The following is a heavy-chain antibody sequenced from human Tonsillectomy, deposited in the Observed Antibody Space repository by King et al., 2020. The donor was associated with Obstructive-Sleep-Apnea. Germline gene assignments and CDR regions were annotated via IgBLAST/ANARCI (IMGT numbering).Heavy chain of an antibody. D-gene: IGHD6-13*01. CDR1: GGSISSGNW. Sequence: QLQESGPGLVTTSGTLSLTCAVSGGSISSGNWWTWVRQPPGKGLEWIGEIYHSGSTNYNPSLKSRVTISVDKSKNWFSLKLSSVTAADTAVYYCARSPTLEAAGMALGYWGQGTLVTVSS. CDR3: ARSPTLEAAGMALGY. J-gene: IGHJ4*02. V-gene: IGHV4-4*02. CDR2: IYHSGST.